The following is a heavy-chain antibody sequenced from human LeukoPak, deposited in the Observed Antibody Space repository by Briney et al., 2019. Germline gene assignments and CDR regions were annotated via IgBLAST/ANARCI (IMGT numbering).Heavy chain of an antibody. D-gene: IGHD2-21*02. CDR2: IIPIFGTA. J-gene: IGHJ5*02. CDR3: ATGVVVTARNWFDP. CDR1: GGTFSSYA. Sequence: SVKVSCKASGGTFSSYAISWVRQAPGQGLEWMGGIIPIFGTAIYAQKFQGRVTMTEDTSTDTAYMELSSLRSEDTAVYYCATGVVVTARNWFDPWGQGTLVTVSS. V-gene: IGHV1-69*06.